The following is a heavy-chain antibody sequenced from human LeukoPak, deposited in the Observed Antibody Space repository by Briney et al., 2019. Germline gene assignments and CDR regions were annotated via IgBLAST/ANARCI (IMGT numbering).Heavy chain of an antibody. V-gene: IGHV3-33*08. CDR2: IWYDGSNK. CDR1: GFTFSSYG. D-gene: IGHD6-13*01. Sequence: GGSLRLSCAASGFTFSSYGMHWVRQAPGKGLEWVAVIWYDGSNKYYADSVKGRFTISRDNSKNTLYLQMNSLRAEDTAVYYCASSHGIAAAGFDYWGQGTLVTVSS. J-gene: IGHJ4*02. CDR3: ASSHGIAAAGFDY.